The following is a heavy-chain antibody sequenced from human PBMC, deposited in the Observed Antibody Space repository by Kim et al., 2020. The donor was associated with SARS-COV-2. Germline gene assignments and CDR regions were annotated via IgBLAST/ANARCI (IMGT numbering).Heavy chain of an antibody. J-gene: IGHJ4*02. CDR2: IYYSGST. D-gene: IGHD2-2*01. V-gene: IGHV4-39*01. CDR1: GGSISSSSYY. CDR3: ARRAAALFDY. Sequence: SETLSLTCTVSGGSISSSSYYWGWIRQPPGKGLEWIGSIYYSGSTYYNPSLKSRVTISVDTSKNQFSLKLSSVTAADTAVYYCARRAAALFDYWGQGTLVTVSS.